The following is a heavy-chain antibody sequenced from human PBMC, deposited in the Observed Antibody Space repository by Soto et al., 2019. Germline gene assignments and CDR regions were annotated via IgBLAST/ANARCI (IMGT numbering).Heavy chain of an antibody. V-gene: IGHV4-30-2*01. Sequence: PSETLSLTCAVSGGSISSGGYSWSWIRQPPGKGLEWIGYIYHSGSTYYNPSLKSRVTISVDRSKNQFSLKLSSVTAADTAVYYCASAYCGGDCYSFDYWGQGTLVTVSS. J-gene: IGHJ4*02. CDR3: ASAYCGGDCYSFDY. D-gene: IGHD2-21*02. CDR1: GGSISSGGYS. CDR2: IYHSGST.